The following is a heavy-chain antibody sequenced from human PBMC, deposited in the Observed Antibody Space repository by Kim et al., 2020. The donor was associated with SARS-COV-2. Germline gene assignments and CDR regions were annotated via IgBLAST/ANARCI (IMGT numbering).Heavy chain of an antibody. CDR1: GYTFRIYG. J-gene: IGHJ4*02. CDR3: ARDLWSRQFDY. V-gene: IGHV1-3*04. Sequence: ASVKVSCKTSGYTFRIYGIHWVRQAPGQRLEWMGWINTGNGDTKYSQTLQGRVTITRDSSATTVYMELTSQTSEDTAVYYCARDLWSRQFDYWGQGILVTVSS. CDR2: INTGNGDT. D-gene: IGHD3-10*01.